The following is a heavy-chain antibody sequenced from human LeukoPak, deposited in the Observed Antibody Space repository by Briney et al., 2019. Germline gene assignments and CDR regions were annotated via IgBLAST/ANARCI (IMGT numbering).Heavy chain of an antibody. Sequence: GGSLRLSCAASGFTFSSYGMHWVRQAPGKGLEWVAVISYDGSNKYYADSVKGRFTISRDNSKNTLYLQMNSLRAEDTAVYYCAKSGVLYCSSTSCYPRWFDPWGQGTLVTVSS. CDR1: GFTFSSYG. CDR2: ISYDGSNK. J-gene: IGHJ5*02. CDR3: AKSGVLYCSSTSCYPRWFDP. V-gene: IGHV3-30*18. D-gene: IGHD2-2*01.